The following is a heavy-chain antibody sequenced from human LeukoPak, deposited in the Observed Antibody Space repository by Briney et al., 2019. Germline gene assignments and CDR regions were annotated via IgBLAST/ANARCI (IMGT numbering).Heavy chain of an antibody. CDR2: ISYSGTT. V-gene: IGHV4-59*08. CDR1: GGSISSYY. CDR3: ARHSTFEI. Sequence: SETLSLTCTVSGGSISSYYWSWVRQPPGKELEWIGYISYSGTTKYIPSLKSRVTISVDTSKNQFSLKLSSVTAADTAVYYCARHSTFEIWGQGTMVSVSS. J-gene: IGHJ3*02.